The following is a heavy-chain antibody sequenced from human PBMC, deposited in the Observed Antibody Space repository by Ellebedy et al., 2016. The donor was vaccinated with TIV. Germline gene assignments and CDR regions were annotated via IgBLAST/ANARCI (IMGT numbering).Heavy chain of an antibody. Sequence: MPSETLSLTCTVSGGSISSYYWSWIRQPPGKGLEWIGYIYYSGSTNYNPSLKSRVTISVDTSKNQFSLKLSSVTAADTAVYYCAREGWPQYYYDSSGYNDALDIWGQGTMVTVSS. CDR1: GGSISSYY. CDR2: IYYSGST. CDR3: AREGWPQYYYDSSGYNDALDI. D-gene: IGHD3-22*01. V-gene: IGHV4-59*01. J-gene: IGHJ3*02.